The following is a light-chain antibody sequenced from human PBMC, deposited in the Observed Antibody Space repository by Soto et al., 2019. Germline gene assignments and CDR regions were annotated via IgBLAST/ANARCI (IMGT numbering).Light chain of an antibody. CDR2: GAS. V-gene: IGKV3-15*01. J-gene: IGKJ1*01. CDR1: QSVSIN. CDR3: QQYHNWPPWT. Sequence: IVMTQSPATLSVSPGERATLSCRASQSVSINLAWYQQKPGQAHRLLIYGASTRATGIPARFSGSGSGTEFTLTISSLQSEDFAVYYCQQYHNWPPWTFGQGTKVEFK.